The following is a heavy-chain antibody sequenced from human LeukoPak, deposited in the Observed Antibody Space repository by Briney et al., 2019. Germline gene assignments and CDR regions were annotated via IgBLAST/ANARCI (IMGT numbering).Heavy chain of an antibody. Sequence: SETLSLTCAVYGGSFSGYYWSWIRQPPGKGLEWIGEINHSGSTNYNPSLKSRVTISVDTSKNQFSLKLSSVTAADTAVYYCARGRRDDYVWGSYRLFDYWGQGTLVTVSS. CDR1: GGSFSGYY. D-gene: IGHD3-16*02. V-gene: IGHV4-34*01. CDR3: ARGRRDDYVWGSYRLFDY. CDR2: INHSGST. J-gene: IGHJ4*02.